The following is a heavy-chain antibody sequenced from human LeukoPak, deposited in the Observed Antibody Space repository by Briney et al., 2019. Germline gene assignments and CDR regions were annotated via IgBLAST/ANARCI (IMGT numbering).Heavy chain of an antibody. D-gene: IGHD1-26*01. Sequence: PGGSLRLSCAASGFTFDDYGMSRVRHPPGKGLEWVSGINWNGISTVYTDSVKGRFTISRDNAKNSLYVQMNSLRAEDTALYYCARDRGTAVGATCCDAFDIWGQGTMVTVSS. CDR2: INWNGIST. V-gene: IGHV3-20*04. J-gene: IGHJ3*02. CDR1: GFTFDDYG. CDR3: ARDRGTAVGATCCDAFDI.